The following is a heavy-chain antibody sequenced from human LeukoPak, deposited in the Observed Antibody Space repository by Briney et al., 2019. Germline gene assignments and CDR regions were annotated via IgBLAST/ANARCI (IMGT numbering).Heavy chain of an antibody. V-gene: IGHV3-20*01. J-gene: IGHJ6*02. CDR2: INWNGGST. Sequence: GGSLRLSCAASLFTFDDYVMSWVRQAPGKGLEWVAGINWNGGSTGYADSVKGRFTISRDNAKNSLYLQMNSLRAEDTALYHCARDGEGYCSGGSCYNPYGMDVWGQGTTVTVSS. CDR1: LFTFDDYV. D-gene: IGHD2-15*01. CDR3: ARDGEGYCSGGSCYNPYGMDV.